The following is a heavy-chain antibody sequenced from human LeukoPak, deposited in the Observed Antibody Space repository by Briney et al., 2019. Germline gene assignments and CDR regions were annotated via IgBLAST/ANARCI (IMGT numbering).Heavy chain of an antibody. CDR3: ARDYQYYYYYYMDV. CDR2: IYYSGST. Sequence: SETLSLTCTVSGGSISNYYWSWIRQPPGKGLEWIGYIYYSGSTNYNPSLKSRVTISVDTSKNQFSLKLSSVTAADTAVYYCARDYQYYYYYYMDVWGKGTTVTISS. CDR1: GGSISNYY. V-gene: IGHV4-59*01. J-gene: IGHJ6*03. D-gene: IGHD3-16*02.